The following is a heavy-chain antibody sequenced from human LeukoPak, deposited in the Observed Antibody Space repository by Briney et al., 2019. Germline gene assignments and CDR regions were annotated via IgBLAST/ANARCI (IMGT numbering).Heavy chain of an antibody. D-gene: IGHD1-26*01. CDR1: GFTFSSYV. CDR2: IWYDGSNK. CDR3: ARDRGSYWDGGNDY. J-gene: IGHJ4*02. Sequence: GGSLRLSCAASGFTFSSYVMHWVRQAPGKRLEWVAVIWYDGSNKYYADSVKGRFTISRDNSKNTLYLQMNSLRAEDTAVYYCARDRGSYWDGGNDYWGQGTLVTVSS. V-gene: IGHV3-33*01.